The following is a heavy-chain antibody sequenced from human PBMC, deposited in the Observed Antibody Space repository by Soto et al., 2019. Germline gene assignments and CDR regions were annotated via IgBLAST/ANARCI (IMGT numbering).Heavy chain of an antibody. V-gene: IGHV3-33*01. D-gene: IGHD5-18*01. J-gene: IGHJ4*02. Sequence: QVQLVESGGGVVQPGRSLRLSCAASGFTFSSYGMHWVRQAPGKGLGWVAVIWYDGSNKYYADSVKGRFTISRDNSKNTLYLQMNSLRAEDTAVYYCASLYSYPYYFDYWGQGTLVTVSS. CDR3: ASLYSYPYYFDY. CDR2: IWYDGSNK. CDR1: GFTFSSYG.